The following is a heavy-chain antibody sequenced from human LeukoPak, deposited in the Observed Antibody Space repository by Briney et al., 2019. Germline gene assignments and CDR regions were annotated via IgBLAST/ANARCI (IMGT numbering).Heavy chain of an antibody. CDR3: ARDQLGIAVAALGAFDI. Sequence: GGSLRLSCAASGFTFSSYGMHWVRQAPDKGLEWVAVVSYDGSYKYYADSVKGRFTISRDNAKNSLYLQMNSLRAEDTALYYCARDQLGIAVAALGAFDIWGQGTMVTVSS. CDR1: GFTFSSYG. V-gene: IGHV3-30*12. CDR2: VSYDGSYK. D-gene: IGHD6-19*01. J-gene: IGHJ3*02.